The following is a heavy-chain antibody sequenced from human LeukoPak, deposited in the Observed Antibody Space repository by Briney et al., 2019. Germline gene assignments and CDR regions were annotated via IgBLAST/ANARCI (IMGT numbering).Heavy chain of an antibody. CDR1: GYTFTGYY. CDR3: AADIVVVTDPSLDF. Sequence: GASVKVSCKASGYTFTGYYMHWVRQAPGQGLEWTGGFDPEDGETIYAQKFQGRVTMTEDTSTDTAYMELSSLRSEDTAVYYCAADIVVVTDPSLDFWGQGTLVTVSS. CDR2: FDPEDGET. V-gene: IGHV1-24*01. D-gene: IGHD2-21*02. J-gene: IGHJ4*02.